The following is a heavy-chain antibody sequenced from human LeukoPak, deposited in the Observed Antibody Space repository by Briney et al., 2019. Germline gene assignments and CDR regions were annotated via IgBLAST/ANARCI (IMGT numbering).Heavy chain of an antibody. V-gene: IGHV3-21*01. J-gene: IGHJ4*02. CDR3: ANDLGWIQLNLG. CDR1: GFTFSSYN. CDR2: ISSTSRSYI. D-gene: IGHD5-18*01. Sequence: GGSLRLSCAASGFTFSSYNMNWVRQAPGKGLEWVSSISSTSRSYIYYADSVKGRFTISRDNAKNSLYLRMNSLRAEDTAVYYCANDLGWIQLNLGRGQGTLVTVSS.